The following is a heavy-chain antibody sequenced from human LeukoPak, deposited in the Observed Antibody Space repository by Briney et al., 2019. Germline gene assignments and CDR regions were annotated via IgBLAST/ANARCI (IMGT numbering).Heavy chain of an antibody. V-gene: IGHV3-9*01. Sequence: GRSLRLSCAASGFTFDEFAMHWVRQAPGKGLEWVSGISYNSGSVAYADSVKGRFTISRDNAKNPLYLQMNSLRPEDTALYYCAKDKRDYYYYMDVWGTGTTVTVSS. CDR2: ISYNSGSV. J-gene: IGHJ6*03. CDR3: AKDKRDYYYYMDV. CDR1: GFTFDEFA.